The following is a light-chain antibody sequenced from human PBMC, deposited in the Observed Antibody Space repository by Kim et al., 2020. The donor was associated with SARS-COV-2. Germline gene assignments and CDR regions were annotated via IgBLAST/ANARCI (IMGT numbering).Light chain of an antibody. CDR2: GAS. CDR1: RSVASF. Sequence: GGARYTISCLASRSVASFLNWYQQKQGRAPKLLIYGASTLQSGVPPRFCGSGSGTEFTLTISSLRPADFATSYCQQIYSIPPITFGQGTRLEIK. J-gene: IGKJ5*01. CDR3: QQIYSIPPIT. V-gene: IGKV1-39*01.